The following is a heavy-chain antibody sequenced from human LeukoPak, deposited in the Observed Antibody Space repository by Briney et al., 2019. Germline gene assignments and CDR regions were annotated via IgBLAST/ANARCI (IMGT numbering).Heavy chain of an antibody. V-gene: IGHV3-7*01. D-gene: IGHD4-17*01. CDR3: ARDLISPTVTTGYYFDY. CDR2: IKQDGSEK. J-gene: IGHJ4*02. CDR1: GFTFSSYW. Sequence: GGSLRLSCAASGFTFSSYWMSWVRQAPGKGLEWVANIKQDGSEKYYVDSVKGRFTISRDNAKNSLYLQMNSLRAEDTSVYYCARDLISPTVTTGYYFDYWGQGTLVTVSS.